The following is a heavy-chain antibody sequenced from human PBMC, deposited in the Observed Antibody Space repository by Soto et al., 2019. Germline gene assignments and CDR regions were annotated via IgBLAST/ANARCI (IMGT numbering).Heavy chain of an antibody. J-gene: IGHJ6*02. CDR2: ISSSSSYI. Sequence: GGSLRLSCAASGFTFSSYIMNWVRQAPGKGLEWVSSISSSSSYIYYADSVRGRFTISRDNAKNSLYLQVNSLRAEDTAVYYCARDWTQITSLDYYYGMDVWGQGTTVTV. CDR3: ARDWTQITSLDYYYGMDV. CDR1: GFTFSSYI. V-gene: IGHV3-21*01. D-gene: IGHD3-3*01.